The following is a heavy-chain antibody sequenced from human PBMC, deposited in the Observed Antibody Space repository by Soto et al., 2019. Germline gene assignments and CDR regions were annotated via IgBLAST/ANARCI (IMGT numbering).Heavy chain of an antibody. CDR1: GFTFSSYS. CDR2: ISSSSSTI. J-gene: IGHJ4*02. CDR3: ARDWVGYCSSTSCYERGGFDY. V-gene: IGHV3-48*01. D-gene: IGHD2-2*01. Sequence: GGSLRLSCAASGFTFSSYSMNWVRQAPGKGLEWVSYISSSSSTIYYADSVKGRFTISRDNAKNSLYLQMNSLRAEDTAVYYCARDWVGYCSSTSCYERGGFDYWGQGTLVTVSS.